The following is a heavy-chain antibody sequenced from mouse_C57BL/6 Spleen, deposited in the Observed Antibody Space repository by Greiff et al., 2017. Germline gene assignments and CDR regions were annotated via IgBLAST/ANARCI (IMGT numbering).Heavy chain of an antibody. CDR3: ARLYGNYVWYFDV. J-gene: IGHJ1*03. D-gene: IGHD2-1*01. Sequence: EVQLVESGGGLVQPGGSLSLSCAASGFTFTDYYMSWVRQPPGKALEWLGFIRNKANGYTTEYSESVKGRFTISRDNSQSILYLQMNALRAEDRATYYCARLYGNYVWYFDVWGTGTTVTVSS. CDR1: GFTFTDYY. CDR2: IRNKANGYTT. V-gene: IGHV7-3*01.